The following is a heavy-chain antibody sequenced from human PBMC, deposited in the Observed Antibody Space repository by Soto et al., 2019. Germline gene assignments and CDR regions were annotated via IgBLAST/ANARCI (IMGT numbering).Heavy chain of an antibody. CDR3: AKDLSKGGVFVFDY. Sequence: EVQLLESGGGLVQPGGSLRLSCVASEFTFSNYAMSWVRQAPGKGLEWVSAISGNDDSTYYADSVKGRCIISRDNSKNTLDLQMNSLRAQDTAVYYCAKDLSKGGVFVFDYWGQGIRVTVSS. D-gene: IGHD6-13*01. V-gene: IGHV3-23*01. CDR2: ISGNDDST. J-gene: IGHJ4*02. CDR1: EFTFSNYA.